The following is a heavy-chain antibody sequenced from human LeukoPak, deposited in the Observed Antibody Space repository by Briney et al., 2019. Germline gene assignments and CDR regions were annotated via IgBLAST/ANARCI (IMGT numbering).Heavy chain of an antibody. CDR1: GFTFSSYS. J-gene: IGHJ4*02. CDR3: ARESYDFWRAKSFDY. CDR2: ISSSSSYI. Sequence: PGGSLRLSCAASGFTFSSYSMNWVRQAPGKGLEWVSSISSSSSYIYYADSVKGRFTISRDNAKNSLYLQMNSLRAEDTAVYYCARESYDFWRAKSFDYWGQGTLVTVSS. D-gene: IGHD3-3*01. V-gene: IGHV3-21*01.